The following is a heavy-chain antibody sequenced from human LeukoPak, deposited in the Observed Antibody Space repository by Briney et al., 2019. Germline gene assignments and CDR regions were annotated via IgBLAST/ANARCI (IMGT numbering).Heavy chain of an antibody. CDR2: IFIGGST. D-gene: IGHD3-22*01. V-gene: IGHV3-66*01. CDR1: GFTVSNNY. Sequence: PGGSLRLSCAASGFTVSNNYMSWVRQAPGKGLEWVSIIFIGGSTYYADSVKGRFTISRDNSKNTLYPQMNSLRAEDTAVYYCAARVKDRSGYLGAFDIWGRGTMVTVSS. CDR3: AARVKDRSGYLGAFDI. J-gene: IGHJ3*02.